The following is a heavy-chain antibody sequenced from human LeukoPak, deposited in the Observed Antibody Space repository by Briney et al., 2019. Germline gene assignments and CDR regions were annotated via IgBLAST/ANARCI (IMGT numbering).Heavy chain of an antibody. J-gene: IGHJ4*02. CDR1: GYSISSNTY. CDR3: ARDSALDY. CDR2: IHHGGNT. Sequence: PSETLSLTCTVSGYSISSNTYWGWIRQPPGKGLEWIGNIHHGGNTHYNPSLKSRVTISISTSKNQFSLKLISVTDADTAVYYCARDSALDYWGQGILVTVSS. V-gene: IGHV4-38-2*02. D-gene: IGHD3-10*01.